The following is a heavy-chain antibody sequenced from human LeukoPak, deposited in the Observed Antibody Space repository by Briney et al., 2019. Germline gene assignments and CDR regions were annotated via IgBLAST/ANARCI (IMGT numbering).Heavy chain of an antibody. CDR1: GYTFTSYD. V-gene: IGHV1-8*02. CDR3: ARPYETTGLGAFDI. D-gene: IGHD1-14*01. J-gene: IGHJ3*02. CDR2: MNPNSGNT. Sequence: ASVKVSCKASGYTFTSYDINWVRQATGQGLEWMGWMNPNSGNTGYAQKFQGRVTMTRNTSISTAYMELSSLRSEDTAVYYCARPYETTGLGAFDIWGQGTMVTVSS.